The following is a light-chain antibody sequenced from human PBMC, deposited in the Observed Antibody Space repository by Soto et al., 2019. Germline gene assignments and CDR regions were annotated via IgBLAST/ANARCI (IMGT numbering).Light chain of an antibody. Sequence: QSALTQPPSASGSPRQSVTISGTGTSIEVGGNNYVSWDRQHPAKAPKLMISEVSKRPSGVPDRFSGSKSGNTASLTVSGLQAEDEADYYCSSDAGAHVVFGGGTKLTVL. V-gene: IGLV2-8*01. CDR3: SSDAGAHVV. CDR2: EVS. CDR1: SIEVGGNNY. J-gene: IGLJ2*01.